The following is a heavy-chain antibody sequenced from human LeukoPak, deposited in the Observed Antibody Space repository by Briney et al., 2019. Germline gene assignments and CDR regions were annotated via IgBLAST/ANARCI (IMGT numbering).Heavy chain of an antibody. D-gene: IGHD2-21*02. CDR1: GYSFCNFH. Sequence: ASVKISCTASGYSFCNFHINWVRQASGQGLEWIGWMSPKTGDRGYALKFQGRVTMTSDTSEGTVYMEVHSLTSDDSAVYYCARTPPKGDIDTWGQGTMVNVSS. V-gene: IGHV1-8*01. CDR3: ARTPPKGDIDT. CDR2: MSPKTGDR. J-gene: IGHJ5*02.